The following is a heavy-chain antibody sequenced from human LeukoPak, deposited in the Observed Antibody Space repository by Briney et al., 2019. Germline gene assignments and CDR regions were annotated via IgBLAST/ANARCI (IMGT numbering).Heavy chain of an antibody. CDR2: IYTSGST. J-gene: IGHJ4*02. D-gene: IGHD4-11*01. Sequence: SETLSLTCTVSDGSISSGSYYWSWIRQPAGKGLEWIGRIYTSGSTNYNPSLKSRVTISVDTSKNQFSLKLSSVTAADTAVYYCARADYSNQDYWGQGTLVTVSS. CDR1: DGSISSGSYY. CDR3: ARADYSNQDY. V-gene: IGHV4-61*02.